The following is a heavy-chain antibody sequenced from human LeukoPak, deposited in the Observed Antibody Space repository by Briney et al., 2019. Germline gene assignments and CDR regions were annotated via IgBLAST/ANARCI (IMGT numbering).Heavy chain of an antibody. CDR3: ARYYYDSSGSYHPFDY. V-gene: IGHV3-20*04. Sequence: GGSLRLSCAASGFTFDDYGMTWVRQAPGKGLEWVSGINWNGGATNYADSVQGRFTISRDNAKNSLYLQMNSLRAEDTAFYYCARYYYDSSGSYHPFDYWGQGTLVTVSS. CDR1: GFTFDDYG. D-gene: IGHD3-22*01. J-gene: IGHJ4*02. CDR2: INWNGGAT.